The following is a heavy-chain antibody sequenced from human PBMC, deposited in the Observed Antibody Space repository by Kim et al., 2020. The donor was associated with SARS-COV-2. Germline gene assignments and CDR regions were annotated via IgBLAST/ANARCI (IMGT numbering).Heavy chain of an antibody. V-gene: IGHV3-48*02. D-gene: IGHD2-8*01. CDR3: ARVTARLRRAFDI. Sequence: ADSVKGRFTISRDNAKNSLYLQMNSLRDEDTAVYYCARVTARLRRAFDIWGQGTMVTVSS. J-gene: IGHJ3*02.